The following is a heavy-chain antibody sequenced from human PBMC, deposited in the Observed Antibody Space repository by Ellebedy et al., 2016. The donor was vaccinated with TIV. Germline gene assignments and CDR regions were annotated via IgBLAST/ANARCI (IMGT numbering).Heavy chain of an antibody. Sequence: MPGGSLRLSCTVSGRSISSYYWSWIRPPPGKGLEWIGYIYYSGSTNYNPSLKSRVTISVDTSKNQFSLKLSSVTAADTAVYYCERHGGGNGNYNGMDVWGQGTTVTVSS. J-gene: IGHJ6*02. D-gene: IGHD4-23*01. V-gene: IGHV4-59*08. CDR3: ERHGGGNGNYNGMDV. CDR2: IYYSGST. CDR1: GRSISSYY.